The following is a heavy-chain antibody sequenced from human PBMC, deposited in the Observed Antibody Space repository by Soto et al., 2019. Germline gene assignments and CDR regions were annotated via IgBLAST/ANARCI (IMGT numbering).Heavy chain of an antibody. Sequence: QDQLVQSGVEVKKPGASVKVSCKASGYSFTNYGITWVRQAPGPGVEWMGWISAYNGNTNYAQKFQGRVTMTTDASTSTAYLELRSLRSDDTAVYYCARDRGVAPPVAGNTHYYYYMDVWGKGTPVTVSS. J-gene: IGHJ6*03. D-gene: IGHD6-19*01. CDR2: ISAYNGNT. V-gene: IGHV1-18*01. CDR3: ARDRGVAPPVAGNTHYYYYMDV. CDR1: GYSFTNYG.